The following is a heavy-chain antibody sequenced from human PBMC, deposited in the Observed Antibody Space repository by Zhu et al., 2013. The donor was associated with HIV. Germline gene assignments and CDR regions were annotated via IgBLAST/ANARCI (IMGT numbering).Heavy chain of an antibody. CDR2: ISAYTGNT. CDR1: LHVYQLW. CDR3: ARAPPRTTQSFYFDY. V-gene: IGHV1-18*01. D-gene: IGHD1-7*01. Sequence: QVQLVQSGAEVKKPGASVKVSCKGFWLHVYQLWFTWVRQAPGQGLEWVAWISAYTGNTASAQKFQGRVTMTTDTSTNTAYMELRSLRSDDTAVYFCARAPPRTTQSFYFDYWGPGNPGHRLL. J-gene: IGHJ4*02.